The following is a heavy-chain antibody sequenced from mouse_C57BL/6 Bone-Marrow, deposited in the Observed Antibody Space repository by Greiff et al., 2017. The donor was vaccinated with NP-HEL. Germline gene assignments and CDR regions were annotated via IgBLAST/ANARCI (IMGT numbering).Heavy chain of an antibody. CDR2: IDPETGGT. Sequence: QVQLQQSGAELVRPGASVTLSCKASGYTFTDYEMHWVKQTPVHGLEWIGAIDPETGGTAYNQKFKGKAILTVDKSSSTAYMELRSLTTEDSAVYYCTSLGDGYSYYYAMDYWGQGTSVTVSS. J-gene: IGHJ4*01. V-gene: IGHV1-15*01. D-gene: IGHD2-3*01. CDR1: GYTFTDYE. CDR3: TSLGDGYSYYYAMDY.